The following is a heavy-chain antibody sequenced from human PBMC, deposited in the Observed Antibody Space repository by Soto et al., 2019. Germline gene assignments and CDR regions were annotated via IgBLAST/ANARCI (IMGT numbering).Heavy chain of an antibody. D-gene: IGHD2-15*01. CDR3: AREELCSGGSCYSGFDY. V-gene: IGHV1-69*13. J-gene: IGHJ4*02. Sequence: GASVKVSCKASGGTFSSYAISWVRQAPGQGLEWMGGIIPIFGTANYAQKFQGRVTITAGESTSTAYMELSSLRSEDTAVYYCAREELCSGGSCYSGFDYWGQGTLVTVSS. CDR1: GGTFSSYA. CDR2: IIPIFGTA.